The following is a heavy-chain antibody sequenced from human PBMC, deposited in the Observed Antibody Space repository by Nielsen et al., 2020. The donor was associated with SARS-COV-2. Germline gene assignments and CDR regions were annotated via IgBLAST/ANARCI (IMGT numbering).Heavy chain of an antibody. CDR3: ARDRDTAMVKSAFDI. CDR1: GFTFSSYS. V-gene: IGHV3-21*01. D-gene: IGHD5-18*01. Sequence: GGSLRLSCAASGFTFSSYSMNWVRQAPGKGLEWVSSISSSSSYIYYADSVKGRFTISRDNAKNSLYLQMSSLRAEDTAVYYCARDRDTAMVKSAFDIWGQGTMVTVSS. J-gene: IGHJ3*02. CDR2: ISSSSSYI.